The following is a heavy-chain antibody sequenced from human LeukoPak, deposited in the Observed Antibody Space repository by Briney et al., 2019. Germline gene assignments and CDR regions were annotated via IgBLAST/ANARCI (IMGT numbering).Heavy chain of an antibody. CDR2: ISGYNGNT. CDR3: ARDRALVGYYGSSGYYY. J-gene: IGHJ4*02. Sequence: ASVKVSCKASGYTFTSYGISWVRQAPGQGLEWMGWISGYNGNTNYAQKLQGRVTMTTDTSTSTVYMELRSLRSDDTAVYYCARDRALVGYYGSSGYYYWGQGTLVSVSS. D-gene: IGHD3-22*01. V-gene: IGHV1-18*01. CDR1: GYTFTSYG.